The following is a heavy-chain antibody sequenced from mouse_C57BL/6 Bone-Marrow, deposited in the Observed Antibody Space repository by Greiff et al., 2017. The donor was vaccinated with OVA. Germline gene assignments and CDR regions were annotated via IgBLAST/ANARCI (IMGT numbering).Heavy chain of an antibody. V-gene: IGHV1-81*01. CDR1: GYTFTSYG. J-gene: IGHJ1*03. D-gene: IGHD2-1*01. CDR3: AREGNYGYLYFDV. Sequence: VQLQQSGAELARPGASVKLSCKASGYTFTSYGISWVKQRTGQGLEWIGEIYPRSGNTYYNEKVKGKATLTADKSSSTEYMELRSLTSEDSAVYFCAREGNYGYLYFDVWGTGTTVTVSS. CDR2: IYPRSGNT.